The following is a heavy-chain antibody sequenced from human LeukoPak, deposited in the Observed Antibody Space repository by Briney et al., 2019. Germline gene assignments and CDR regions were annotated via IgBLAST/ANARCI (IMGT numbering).Heavy chain of an antibody. CDR3: ARVPVCSGTYFDY. CDR1: GGSISSGDYY. D-gene: IGHD2-15*01. CDR2: IYYSGST. J-gene: IGHJ4*02. Sequence: SETLSLTCTVSGGSISSGDYYWSWIRQPPGKGLEWIGYIYYSGSTYYNPSLKSRVTISVYTSKNQFSLKLSSVTAADTAVYYCARVPVCSGTYFDYWGQGTLVTVSS. V-gene: IGHV4-30-4*01.